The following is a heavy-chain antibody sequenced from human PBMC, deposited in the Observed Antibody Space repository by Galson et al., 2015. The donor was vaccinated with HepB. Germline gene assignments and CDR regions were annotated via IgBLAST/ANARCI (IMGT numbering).Heavy chain of an antibody. CDR3: AKEIPLFKLLYGMDV. J-gene: IGHJ6*02. CDR2: ISYDGRKQ. D-gene: IGHD4-23*01. Sequence: SLRLSCAASGFTFSSYGMHWVRQAPGKGLGGGAFISYDGRKQTLGASVKGRFTISRDNSKKTLYLQMSSLRVEDTAVYYCAKEIPLFKLLYGMDVWGQGTTVTVSS. CDR1: GFTFSSYG. V-gene: IGHV3-30*18.